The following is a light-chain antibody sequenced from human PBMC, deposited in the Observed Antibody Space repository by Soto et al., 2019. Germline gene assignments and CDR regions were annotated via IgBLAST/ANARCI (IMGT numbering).Light chain of an antibody. V-gene: IGLV2-14*01. CDR3: TSCITANTRCV. CDR1: SSDIGRYNY. CDR2: EVN. J-gene: IGLJ1*01. Sequence: ALTQPASVSGSPGQSITISCTGTSSDIGRYNYVSWFQQHPGKVPKLVIFEVNYRPSGVSDRFSGSKSGNKASLTITGLQAEDEADYYCTSCITANTRCVFGSGTKVTVL.